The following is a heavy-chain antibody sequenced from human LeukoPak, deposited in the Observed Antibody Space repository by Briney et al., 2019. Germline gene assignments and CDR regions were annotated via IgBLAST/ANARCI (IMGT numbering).Heavy chain of an antibody. CDR1: GFIFSDHY. Sequence: GGSLRLSCAVSGFIFSDHYMDWVRQAPGKGLERVGRSRNKANSYNIEYAASVKGRFTISRDDSKNSLDLQMNSLKTEDTAVYYCGRSGSYSAFDYWGQGILVTVSS. D-gene: IGHD1-26*01. CDR3: GRSGSYSAFDY. J-gene: IGHJ4*02. CDR2: SRNKANSYNI. V-gene: IGHV3-72*01.